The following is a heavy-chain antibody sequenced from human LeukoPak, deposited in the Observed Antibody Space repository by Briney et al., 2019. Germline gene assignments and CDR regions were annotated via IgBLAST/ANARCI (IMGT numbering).Heavy chain of an antibody. Sequence: SETLSLTCTVSGGSISSYYWSWIRQPPGKGLEWIGYIYYSGSTNYNPSLKSRVTISVDTSKNQFSLKLSSVTAADTAVYYCARALWFGEPYGMDVWGQGTTVTVSS. CDR1: GGSISSYY. CDR2: IYYSGST. CDR3: ARALWFGEPYGMDV. J-gene: IGHJ6*02. D-gene: IGHD3-10*01. V-gene: IGHV4-59*12.